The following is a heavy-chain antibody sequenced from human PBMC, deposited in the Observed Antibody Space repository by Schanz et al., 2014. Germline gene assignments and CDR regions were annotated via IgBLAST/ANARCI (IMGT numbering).Heavy chain of an antibody. CDR3: ARLGVGDKAYYYYGTDV. CDR2: IFFSGST. V-gene: IGHV4-59*08. Sequence: QVQLQESGPGLVKPSETLSLTCTVSGVSIGGYYWSWIRQPPGKGLEWIGYIFFSGSTTYNPSFNRGVTKSVDMPKNHSPRNRSSVTAADTAVYYCARLGVGDKAYYYYGTDVWGQGTTVLVSS. D-gene: IGHD1-26*01. CDR1: GVSIGGYY. J-gene: IGHJ6*02.